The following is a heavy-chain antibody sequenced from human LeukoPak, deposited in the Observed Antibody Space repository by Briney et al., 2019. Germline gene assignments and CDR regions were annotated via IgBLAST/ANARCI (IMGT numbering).Heavy chain of an antibody. CDR3: TRLNPLNWFDP. Sequence: GGSLRLSCAASGFTFSSYAMSWVRQAPGKGLEWVSTISGSGGSTYYADSVKGRFTISRDDSKNTAYLQMNSLKTEDTAVYYCTRLNPLNWFDPWGQGTLVTVSS. CDR1: GFTFSSYA. J-gene: IGHJ5*02. V-gene: IGHV3-23*01. D-gene: IGHD2-8*01. CDR2: ISGSGGST.